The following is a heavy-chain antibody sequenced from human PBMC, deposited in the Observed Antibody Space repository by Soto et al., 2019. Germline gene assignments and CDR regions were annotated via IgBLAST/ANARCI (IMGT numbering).Heavy chain of an antibody. CDR2: ISYHGRDE. CDR3: ARGRFSTTLYAGFDP. D-gene: IGHD2-2*01. V-gene: IGHV3-30*04. CDR1: GFTFTSYA. Sequence: PGGSLRLSCAASGFTFTSYAMHWVRQAPGKGLEWVAAISYHGRDEYYVDSVKGRFSISRDNSKNTLNLQMNSLRAEDTAVYYCARGRFSTTLYAGFDPWGQGTLVTVSS. J-gene: IGHJ5*02.